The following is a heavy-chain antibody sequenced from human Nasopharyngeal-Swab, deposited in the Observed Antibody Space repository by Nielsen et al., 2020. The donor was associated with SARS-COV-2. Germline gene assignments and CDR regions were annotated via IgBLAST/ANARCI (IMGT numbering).Heavy chain of an antibody. Sequence: GESLKISCAASGFTFSSYAMSWVRQAPGKGLEWVSAISGIGGSTYYADSVKGRFTISRDNSKNPLYLQMNSLRAEDTAVYYCAKSSQYSSGWYGIGFDYWGQGTLVTVSS. V-gene: IGHV3-23*01. CDR3: AKSSQYSSGWYGIGFDY. D-gene: IGHD6-19*01. CDR2: ISGIGGST. CDR1: GFTFSSYA. J-gene: IGHJ4*02.